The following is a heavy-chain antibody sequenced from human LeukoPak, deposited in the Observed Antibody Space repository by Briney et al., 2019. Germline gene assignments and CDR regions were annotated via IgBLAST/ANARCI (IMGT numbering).Heavy chain of an antibody. CDR1: RFTFSGFW. CDR3: ARSSYSSSSSV. V-gene: IGHV3-7*03. J-gene: IGHJ3*01. D-gene: IGHD6-6*01. CDR2: MNSDGSEG. Sequence: GGSLRLSCAVSRFTFSGFWMSWSRQAPGKGLEWVASMNSDGSEGYYADVVKGRFTISRDNAKNPLYLQINSLRAEDTAVYYCARSSYSSSSSVWGQGTMVTVSS.